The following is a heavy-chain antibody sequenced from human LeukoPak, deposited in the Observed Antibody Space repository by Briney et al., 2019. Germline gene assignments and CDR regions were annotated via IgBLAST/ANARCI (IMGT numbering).Heavy chain of an antibody. J-gene: IGHJ6*03. CDR3: ARIPYYNYYMDV. V-gene: IGHV4-61*02. CDR2: IYTSGST. CDR1: GGSISSGSYY. Sequence: SQTLSLTCTVSGGSISSGSYYWSWIRQPAGKGLEWIGRIYTSGSTNYNPSLKSRVTMSVDTSKNQFSLKLSSVTAADTAVYYCARIPYYNYYMDVWGKGTTVTVSS.